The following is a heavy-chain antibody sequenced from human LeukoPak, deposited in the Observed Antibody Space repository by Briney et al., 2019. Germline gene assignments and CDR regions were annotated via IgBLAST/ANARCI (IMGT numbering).Heavy chain of an antibody. J-gene: IGHJ6*03. CDR2: IYANGNT. V-gene: IGHV4-4*07. CDR3: ARVYGGWPDNAMDV. CDR1: GASITRYY. D-gene: IGHD3-3*01. Sequence: SETLSLTCTVSGASITRYYWSWIRQPAGKGLEWIGCIYANGNTKYNPSLKSRVTMSVDTSKNQLSLRLTSVTAADTAVYFCARVYGGWPDNAMDVWGKGTTVTISS.